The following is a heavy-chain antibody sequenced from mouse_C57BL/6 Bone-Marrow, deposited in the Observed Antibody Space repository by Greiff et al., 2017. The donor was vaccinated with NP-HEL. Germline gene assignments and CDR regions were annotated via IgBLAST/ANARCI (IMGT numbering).Heavy chain of an antibody. V-gene: IGHV1-81*01. D-gene: IGHD1-1*01. CDR3: ARRGPGSTY. CDR1: GYTFTSYG. CDR2: ISPRSGNT. Sequence: QVQLQQSGAELARPGASVKLSCKASGYTFTSYGISWVKQRTGQGLEWIGEISPRSGNTYYTEKFKGKATLTADKSSSTAYMELRSLTSEDSAVYFCARRGPGSTYWGQGTLVTVSA. J-gene: IGHJ3*01.